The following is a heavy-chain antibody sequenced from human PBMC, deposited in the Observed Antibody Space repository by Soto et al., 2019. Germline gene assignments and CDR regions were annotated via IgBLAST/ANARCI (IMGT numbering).Heavy chain of an antibody. V-gene: IGHV4-34*01. CDR3: ARKPYYSSGWYGGHGWFDP. CDR1: GGSFSGYY. Sequence: PSETLSLTCAVYGGSFSGYYWSWIHQPPGKGLEWIGEINHSGSTNYNPSLKSRVTISVDTSKNQFSLKLSSVTAADTAVYYCARKPYYSSGWYGGHGWFDPWGQGTLVTVS. CDR2: INHSGST. D-gene: IGHD6-19*01. J-gene: IGHJ5*02.